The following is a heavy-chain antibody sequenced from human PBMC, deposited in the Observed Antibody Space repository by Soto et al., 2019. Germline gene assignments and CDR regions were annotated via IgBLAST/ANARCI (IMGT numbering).Heavy chain of an antibody. D-gene: IGHD6-19*01. CDR2: ISVDGRDA. CDR3: VRAPEQRPIDY. V-gene: IGHV3-74*03. Sequence: GGSLRLSCAASGFSLSDYWMHWVRQVPGKGLLWVSRISVDGRDATYADSVKGRFTISRDNAKNTLYLQMDSLRAEDTAVYYCVRAPEQRPIDYWGHGILVTLSS. CDR1: GFSLSDYW. J-gene: IGHJ4*01.